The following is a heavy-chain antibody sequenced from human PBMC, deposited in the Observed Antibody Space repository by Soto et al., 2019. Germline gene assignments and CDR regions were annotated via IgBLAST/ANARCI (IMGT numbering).Heavy chain of an antibody. Sequence: ASVKVSCKASGYTFTSYGISWVRQAPGQGLEWMGWISAYNGNTNYAQKLQGRVTMTTDTSTSTAYMELRSLRSDDTAVYYCARGRRLYSSSWSNWFDPWGQGTLVTVSS. CDR3: ARGRRLYSSSWSNWFDP. CDR1: GYTFTSYG. V-gene: IGHV1-18*01. J-gene: IGHJ5*02. CDR2: ISAYNGNT. D-gene: IGHD6-13*01.